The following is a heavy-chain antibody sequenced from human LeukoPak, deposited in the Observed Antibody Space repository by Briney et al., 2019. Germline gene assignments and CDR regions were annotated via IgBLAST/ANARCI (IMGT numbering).Heavy chain of an antibody. Sequence: SETLSLTCTVSGVSISSYYWSWIRQPPGKGLEWIGYIYYSGSTNYNPSLKSRVTISVGTSKNQFSLKLSSVTAADTAVYYCARHNSRSSGKNDAFDIWGQGTMVTVSS. CDR1: GVSISSYY. CDR2: IYYSGST. CDR3: ARHNSRSSGKNDAFDI. V-gene: IGHV4-59*08. D-gene: IGHD6-19*01. J-gene: IGHJ3*02.